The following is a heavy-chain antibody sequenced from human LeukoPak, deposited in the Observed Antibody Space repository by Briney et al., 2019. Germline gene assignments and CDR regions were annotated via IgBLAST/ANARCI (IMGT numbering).Heavy chain of an antibody. J-gene: IGHJ4*02. CDR3: AKVGFSDMKWILYSDN. CDR2: ISGSSGHT. CDR1: GLTLSSYA. D-gene: IGHD3-3*01. V-gene: IGHV3-23*01. Sequence: GGSQSLSCAASGLTLSSYAMSWVRQAPGKGLEWVSAISGSSGHTYYADSVKGRFTISRHNSKNTLYLQMNSLRAEDTAVYYCAKVGFSDMKWILYSDNWGEEALVTVSS.